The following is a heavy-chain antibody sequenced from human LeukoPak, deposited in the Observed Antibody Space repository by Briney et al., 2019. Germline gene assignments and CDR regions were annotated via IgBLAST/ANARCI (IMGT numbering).Heavy chain of an antibody. CDR2: IWYDGSNK. CDR1: GFTFSSYG. CDR3: ARAGYCSSTACLDY. D-gene: IGHD2-2*01. V-gene: IGHV3-33*01. J-gene: IGHJ4*02. Sequence: PGGSLKLSCAASGFTFSSYGMHWVRQAPGKGLEWVAVIWYDGSNKYYADSVKGRFTISRDNSKNTLYLQMNSLRVEDTAVYYCARAGYCSSTACLDYWGQGTLVTVSS.